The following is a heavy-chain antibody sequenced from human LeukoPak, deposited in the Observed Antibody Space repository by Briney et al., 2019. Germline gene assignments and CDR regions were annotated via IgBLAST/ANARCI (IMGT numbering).Heavy chain of an antibody. V-gene: IGHV3-23*01. Sequence: GGSLRLSCAASGFTFSSYAMSWVRQAPGKGLEWVSAISGSGGSTYYADSVKGRFTISRDNSKNTLYLQMNSLRAEDTAVYYCAKDKYSSGWHSTSLFDYWGQGTLVTVSS. CDR3: AKDKYSSGWHSTSLFDY. J-gene: IGHJ4*02. D-gene: IGHD6-19*01. CDR1: GFTFSSYA. CDR2: ISGSGGST.